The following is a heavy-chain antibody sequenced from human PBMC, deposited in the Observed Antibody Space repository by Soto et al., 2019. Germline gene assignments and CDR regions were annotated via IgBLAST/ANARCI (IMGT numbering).Heavy chain of an antibody. CDR3: AREVTSGWFDP. CDR1: GFSFNSYA. CDR2: ISYDGSNK. V-gene: IGHV3-30-3*01. Sequence: GGSLRLSCVASGFSFNSYAMHWVRQAPGKGLEWVAVISYDGSNKYYADSVKGRFTISRDNSRNTLYLQMNSLRGDDTAVYYCAREVTSGWFDPWGQGALVTVSS. J-gene: IGHJ5*02. D-gene: IGHD7-27*01.